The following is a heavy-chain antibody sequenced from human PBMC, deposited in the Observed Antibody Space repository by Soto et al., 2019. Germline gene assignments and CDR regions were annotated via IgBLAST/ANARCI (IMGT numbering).Heavy chain of an antibody. D-gene: IGHD3-9*01. Sequence: SETLSLTCTVSGGSISSYYWSWIRQPPGKGLEWIVYIYYSGSTNYNPSLKSRVTISVDTSKNQFSLKLSSVTAADTAVYYCSRHDYDILTGYSQPYYYYYMDVWGKGTTVTVSS. CDR1: GGSISSYY. CDR3: SRHDYDILTGYSQPYYYYYMDV. J-gene: IGHJ6*03. V-gene: IGHV4-59*08. CDR2: IYYSGST.